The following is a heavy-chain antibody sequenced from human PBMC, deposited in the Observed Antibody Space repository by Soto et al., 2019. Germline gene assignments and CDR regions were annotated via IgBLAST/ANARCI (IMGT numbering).Heavy chain of an antibody. J-gene: IGHJ6*03. CDR1: SYSVSSGYC. V-gene: IGHV4-38-2*01. D-gene: IGHD1-1*01. CDR2: IYHSGST. CDR3: ARIERYGMDI. Sequence: TLSITCAVSSYSVSSGYCLGWIRKPPGKGRECIGSIYHSGSTYYNPALTSRVTIPVQTSKNQLSRKMRSVHAAGTAVYYCARIERYGMDIWSQ.